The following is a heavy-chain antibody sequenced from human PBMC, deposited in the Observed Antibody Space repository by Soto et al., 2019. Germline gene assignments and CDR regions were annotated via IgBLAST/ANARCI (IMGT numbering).Heavy chain of an antibody. Sequence: XTLSLPCTVSGGSVSSYYWSWIRQPAGKGLEWIGRIYTSGSTNYNPSLKSRVTMSVDTSKNQFSLKLSSVTDADTAVYYFARARGPTDRSVGYYFDYWGQGTLGTVSS. CDR2: IYTSGST. CDR1: GGSVSSYY. V-gene: IGHV4-4*07. J-gene: IGHJ4*02. CDR3: ARARGPTDRSVGYYFDY. D-gene: IGHD3-16*01.